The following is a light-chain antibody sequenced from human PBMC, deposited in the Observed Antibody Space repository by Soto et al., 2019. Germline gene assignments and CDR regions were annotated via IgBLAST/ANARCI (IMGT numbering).Light chain of an antibody. CDR1: HSVDSR. CDR2: DAS. CDR3: QHYTNWPLT. V-gene: IGKV3-15*01. Sequence: EIVMTQSPATLSVSPGDRATLSCRASHSVDSRLAWYQQKPGQAPRLLIYDASTRATGLPARFSGSGSGTXXXXXXXXXXXXXFAVYYCQHYTNWPLTFGGXTKVEIK. J-gene: IGKJ4*01.